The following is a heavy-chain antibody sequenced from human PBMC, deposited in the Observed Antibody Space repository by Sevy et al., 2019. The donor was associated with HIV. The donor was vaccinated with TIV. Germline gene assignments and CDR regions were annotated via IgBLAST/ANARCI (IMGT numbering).Heavy chain of an antibody. J-gene: IGHJ3*02. CDR1: GFTFSNAW. CDR3: TTLYGWAFYI. D-gene: IGHD2-8*01. Sequence: GGSLRLSCAASGFTFSNAWMSWVRQAPGKGLEWVGSIKSKTDGGTTDYAAPVKGRFTISRDDSKNTLYLQMNSLKTEDTAVYYCTTLYGWAFYIWGQGTMVTVSS. V-gene: IGHV3-15*01. CDR2: IKSKTDGGTT.